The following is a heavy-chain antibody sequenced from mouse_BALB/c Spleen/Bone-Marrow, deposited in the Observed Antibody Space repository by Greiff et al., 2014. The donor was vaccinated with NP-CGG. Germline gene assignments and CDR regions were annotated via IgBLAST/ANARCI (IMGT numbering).Heavy chain of an antibody. D-gene: IGHD2-14*01. CDR2: IHPNSGNT. CDR1: GYTFTSSW. J-gene: IGHJ1*01. Sequence: QVQLQQPGSVLVRPGASVKLSCKASGYTFTSSWMHWAKQRPGQGLEWIGVIHPNSGNTNYNEKFRGKAAMTVDTSSNTAYVDLTNMTSEDSAVYYCASSYRFWYFDDWGPGTTVTVSS. V-gene: IGHV1S130*01. CDR3: ASSYRFWYFDD.